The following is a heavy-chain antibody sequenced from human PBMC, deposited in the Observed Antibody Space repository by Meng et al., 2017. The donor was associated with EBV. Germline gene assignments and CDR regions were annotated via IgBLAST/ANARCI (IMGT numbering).Heavy chain of an antibody. CDR2: IHTHNRYP. CDR1: GYAFRSYA. Sequence: VQLAASGAESNKPAAYVKLSLKASGYAFRSYAVNVVRQAPGQGLELMGWIHTHNRYPSYAQPFAGRLLFTLDTSVTTPLLHISGLSAEDTAVYYYARAFAYHHYGLDSWGQGTLVTVSS. J-gene: IGHJ5*01. D-gene: IGHD4-17*01. CDR3: ARAFAYHHYGLDS. V-gene: IGHV7-4-1*02.